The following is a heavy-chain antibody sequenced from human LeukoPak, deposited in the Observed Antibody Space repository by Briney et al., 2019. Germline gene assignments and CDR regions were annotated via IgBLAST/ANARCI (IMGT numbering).Heavy chain of an antibody. CDR2: ISSSSRYI. V-gene: IGHV3-21*01. CDR1: GFIFSTYI. J-gene: IGHJ4*02. CDR3: GRNTSASVGTLLGY. Sequence: GGSLRLSCAASGFIFSTYIMHWARQAPGKGLDWVSSISSSSRYINYADSVKGRFTISRDNTKNSLYLQMDSLRAEDTAIYYCGRNTSASVGTLLGYWGQGTLVTVSS. D-gene: IGHD7-27*01.